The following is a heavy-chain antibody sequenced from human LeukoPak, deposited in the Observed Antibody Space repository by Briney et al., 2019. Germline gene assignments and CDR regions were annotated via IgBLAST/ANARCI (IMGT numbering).Heavy chain of an antibody. V-gene: IGHV4-38-2*02. CDR1: GYSIGSGYY. Sequence: PSETLSLTCTVSGYSIGSGYYWGWIRQPPGKGLEWIGYIYYSGYTKYNPSLRSQFSISLDTSKNQFSLKLSSVTAADTAVYYCATGGSSWYLDYWGQGMLVTVSS. D-gene: IGHD6-13*01. CDR2: IYYSGYT. CDR3: ATGGSSWYLDY. J-gene: IGHJ4*02.